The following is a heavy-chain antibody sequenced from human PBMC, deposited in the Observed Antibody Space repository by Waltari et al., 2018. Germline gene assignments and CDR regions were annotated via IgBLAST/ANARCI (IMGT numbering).Heavy chain of an antibody. J-gene: IGHJ6*02. Sequence: EVQMVESGGGLVEPGGSLRLSGDTAGFILRSYSMNWVRQTPGKGLEWVSSITSSDYIYYSDSVEGRFTISRDNAKQSLYLQMNSLRAEDTAVYYCARDPPIIWNGYPPSMDVWGQGTTVTVSS. V-gene: IGHV3-21*02. CDR1: GFILRSYS. CDR3: ARDPPIIWNGYPPSMDV. CDR2: ITSSDYI. D-gene: IGHD3-3*01.